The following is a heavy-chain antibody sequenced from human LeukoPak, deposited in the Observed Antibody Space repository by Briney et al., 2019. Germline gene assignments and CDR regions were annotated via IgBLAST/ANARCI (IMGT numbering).Heavy chain of an antibody. V-gene: IGHV1-69*05. CDR2: IIPIFGTA. CDR1: GGTFSSYA. D-gene: IGHD2-2*01. CDR3: AREGGYCSSTSCYPGAGWFDP. Sequence: SVKVSCKASGGTFSSYAISWVRQAPGQGLEWMGGIIPIFGTANYAQKSQGRVTITTDESTSTAYMELSSLRSEDTAVYYCAREGGYCSSTSCYPGAGWFDPWGQGTLVTVSS. J-gene: IGHJ5*02.